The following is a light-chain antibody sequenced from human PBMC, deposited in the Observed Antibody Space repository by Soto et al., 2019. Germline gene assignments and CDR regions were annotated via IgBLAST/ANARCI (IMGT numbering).Light chain of an antibody. CDR1: SRDIGGYDF. CDR3: SSFSNSDTPYV. CDR2: DVS. V-gene: IGLV2-14*03. J-gene: IGLJ1*01. Sequence: QSVLAQPASVSGSPGQSITISCAASSRDIGGYDFVSRYQQHPGEVPKLIIFDVSDRPSGVSDRFSGSKSGDTASLTISGLQVEDEADYYCSSFSNSDTPYVFGTGTKVTVL.